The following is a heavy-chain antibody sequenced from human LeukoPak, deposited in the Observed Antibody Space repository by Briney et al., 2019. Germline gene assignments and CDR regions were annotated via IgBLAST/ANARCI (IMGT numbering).Heavy chain of an antibody. V-gene: IGHV4-39*01. CDR1: GVSINNSNYY. J-gene: IGHJ6*02. Sequence: SETLSLTYTVSGVSINNSNYYWGWIRQPPEKGLEWIGSIYYIGSTFYRASLKSRATISADTSKNQFSLRLSFVTAADTAVYYCTRRSTLSGLDVWGQGTIVIVSS. CDR2: IYYIGST. CDR3: TRRSTLSGLDV. D-gene: IGHD1-1*01.